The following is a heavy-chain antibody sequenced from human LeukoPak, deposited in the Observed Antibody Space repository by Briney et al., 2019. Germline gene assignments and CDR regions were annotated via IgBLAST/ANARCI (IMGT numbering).Heavy chain of an antibody. D-gene: IGHD3-16*01. CDR1: GFTFSSYG. V-gene: IGHV3-30*02. CDR2: IRYDGSNK. CDR3: AKDWGSSAYAFDI. J-gene: IGHJ3*02. Sequence: GGSLRLSCAASGFTFSSYGMHWVRQAPGKGLEWVAFIRYDGSNKYYADSVKGRFTISRDNSKNALYLQMNSLRAEDTAVYYCAKDWGSSAYAFDIWGQGTMVTVSS.